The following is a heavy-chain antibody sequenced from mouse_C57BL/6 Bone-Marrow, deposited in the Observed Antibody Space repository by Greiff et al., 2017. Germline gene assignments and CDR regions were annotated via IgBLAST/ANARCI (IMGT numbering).Heavy chain of an antibody. V-gene: IGHV1-18*01. CDR1: GYTFTDYN. CDR3: ARLVVWYFDV. J-gene: IGHJ1*03. Sequence: EVKLMESGPELVKPGASVKIPCKASGYTFTDYNMDWVKQSHGKSLEWIGDINPNNGGTIYNQKFKGKATLTVDKSSSTAYMELRSLTSEDTAVYYCARLVVWYFDVWGTGTTVTVSS. CDR2: INPNNGGT. D-gene: IGHD2-2*01.